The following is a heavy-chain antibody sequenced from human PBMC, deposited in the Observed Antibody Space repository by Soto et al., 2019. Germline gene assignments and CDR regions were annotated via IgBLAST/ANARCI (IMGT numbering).Heavy chain of an antibody. D-gene: IGHD2-15*01. CDR3: ARDALYCSGGSCYFDY. V-gene: IGHV4-30-4*01. J-gene: IGHJ4*02. Sequence: QVQLQESGPGLVKPSQTLSLTCTVSGGSISSGDYYWSWIRQPPGKGLEWIGYIYYSGSTYYNPSLKSRVTISVDTSQNQFSLKLSSVTAADTAVYYCARDALYCSGGSCYFDYWGQGTLVTVSS. CDR1: GGSISSGDYY. CDR2: IYYSGST.